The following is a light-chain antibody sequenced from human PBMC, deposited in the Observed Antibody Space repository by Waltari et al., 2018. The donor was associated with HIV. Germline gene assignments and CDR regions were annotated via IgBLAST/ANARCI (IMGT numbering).Light chain of an antibody. J-gene: IGLJ3*02. V-gene: IGLV1-47*01. Sequence: QSVLTQPPSASGTPGQGVTISCVGDSSNIGSNYVYWYQQLPGTAPKVLIYRNNQVPSGVPDRFSGSKSVASASLTISGLRSADEAVYFCATRDGSLKVFGGGTKLTVL. CDR3: ATRDGSLKV. CDR2: RNN. CDR1: SSNIGSNY.